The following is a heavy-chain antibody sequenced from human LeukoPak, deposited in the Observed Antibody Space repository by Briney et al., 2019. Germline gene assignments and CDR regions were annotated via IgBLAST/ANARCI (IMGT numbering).Heavy chain of an antibody. D-gene: IGHD6-19*01. CDR2: VELSGRT. Sequence: PSETLSLTCGVSGGSISSTNWRTWVRQPPGEGLEWIGEVELSGRTNYNPSLESRVTISVDMSANHISLKLTSVTAADTAVYYCAREGCPYRPLDHSGQGTLVTVSS. CDR3: AREGCPYRPLDH. J-gene: IGHJ4*02. CDR1: GGSISSTNW. V-gene: IGHV4-4*02.